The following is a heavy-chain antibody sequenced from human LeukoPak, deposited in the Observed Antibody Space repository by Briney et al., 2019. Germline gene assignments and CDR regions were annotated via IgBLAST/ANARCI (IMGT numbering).Heavy chain of an antibody. J-gene: IGHJ4*02. Sequence: SETLSLTCAVYGGSFSGYYWSWIRQPPGKGLEWIGEINHSGSTSYNPSLKSRVTISVDTSKNQFSLKLSSVTAADTAVYYCARSQLWFGEYTSIYDYWGQGTLVTVSS. CDR2: INHSGST. V-gene: IGHV4-34*01. CDR3: ARSQLWFGEYTSIYDY. D-gene: IGHD3-10*01. CDR1: GGSFSGYY.